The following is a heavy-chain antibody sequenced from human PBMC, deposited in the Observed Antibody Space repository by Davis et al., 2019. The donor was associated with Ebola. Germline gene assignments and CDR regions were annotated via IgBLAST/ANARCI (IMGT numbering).Heavy chain of an antibody. CDR1: GFTFSSYS. Sequence: GESLKISCAASGFTFSSYSMNWVRQAPGKGLEWVSSISSSSSYIYYADSVKGRFTISRDNAKNSLYLQMNSLRAEDTAVYYCARLPRFLEWLFPAYFDYWGQGTLVTFSS. V-gene: IGHV3-21*01. D-gene: IGHD3-3*01. CDR3: ARLPRFLEWLFPAYFDY. J-gene: IGHJ4*02. CDR2: ISSSSSYI.